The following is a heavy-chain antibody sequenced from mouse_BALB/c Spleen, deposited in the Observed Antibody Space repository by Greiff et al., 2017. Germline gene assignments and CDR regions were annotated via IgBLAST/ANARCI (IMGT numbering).Heavy chain of an antibody. CDR1: GYSITSDYA. D-gene: IGHD2-10*02. CDR2: ISYSGST. J-gene: IGHJ3*01. Sequence: VQLKESGPGLVKPSQSLSLTCTVTGYSITSDYAWNWIRQFPGNKLEWMGYISYSGSTSYNPSLKSRISITRDTSKNQFFLQFNSVTTEDTATYYCAREYGQFAYWGQGTLVTVSA. V-gene: IGHV3-2*02. CDR3: AREYGQFAY.